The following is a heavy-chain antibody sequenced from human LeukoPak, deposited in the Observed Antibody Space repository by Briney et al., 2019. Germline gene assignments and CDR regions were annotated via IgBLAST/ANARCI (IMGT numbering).Heavy chain of an antibody. CDR1: GFTFSDYY. V-gene: IGHV3-11*01. J-gene: IGHJ6*03. CDR2: ISSSGSTI. Sequence: PGGSLRLSCAASGFTFSDYYMSWIRQAPGKGLEWVSYISSSGSTIYYADSVKGRFTISRDNAKNSLYLQMNSLRAEDTAVYYCASHYYYDSSGYYEENYYYMDVWGKGTTVTISS. D-gene: IGHD3-22*01. CDR3: ASHYYYDSSGYYEENYYYMDV.